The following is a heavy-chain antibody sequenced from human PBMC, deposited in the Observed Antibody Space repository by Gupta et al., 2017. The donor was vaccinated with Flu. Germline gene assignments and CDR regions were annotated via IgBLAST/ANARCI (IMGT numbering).Heavy chain of an antibody. CDR3: ARHSARSAASIAAAATYGMDV. D-gene: IGHD6-13*01. CDR2: MRSKANNYAT. V-gene: IGHV3-73*02. CDR1: GFTFSGPS. Sequence: EVQLVESGGGLVQPGGSLKLSCAACGFTFSGPSLHWVLQASGQGLAVVCRMRSKANNYATAYAASVKGRFTISRDDSENTAYLQMNSLKTEDTAVYYCARHSARSAASIAAAATYGMDVWGQGTTVTVSS. J-gene: IGHJ6*02.